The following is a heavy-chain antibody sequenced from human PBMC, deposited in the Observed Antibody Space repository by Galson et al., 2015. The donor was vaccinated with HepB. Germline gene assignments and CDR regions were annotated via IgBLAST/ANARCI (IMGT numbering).Heavy chain of an antibody. D-gene: IGHD6-19*01. J-gene: IGHJ3*02. CDR3: ARVAFSWEKMYAAVAGNGAFDI. CDR2: IYYSGST. V-gene: IGHV4-59*01. CDR1: GGSISSYY. Sequence: ETLSLTCTVSGGSISSYYWSWIRQPPGKGLEWIGYIYYSGSTNYNPSLKSRVTISVDTSKNQFSLKLSSVTAADTAVYYCARVAFSWEKMYAAVAGNGAFDIWGQGTMVTVSS.